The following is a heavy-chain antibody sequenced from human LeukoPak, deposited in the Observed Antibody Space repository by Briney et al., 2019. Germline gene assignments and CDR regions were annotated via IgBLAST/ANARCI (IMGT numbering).Heavy chain of an antibody. CDR1: GFSLSDYG. J-gene: IGHJ3*02. CDR3: ARDRRWSSGCIPPCAFDI. CDR2: ITMNSVR. D-gene: IGHD6-19*01. Sequence: GGSLRLSCSASGFSLSDYGMSWVRQAPGKGLEWVSYITMNSVRFYADSVKGRFTISRDNDKNSVYLQMNSLRDEDTAVYYCARDRRWSSGCIPPCAFDIWGQGTMVTVSS. V-gene: IGHV3-48*02.